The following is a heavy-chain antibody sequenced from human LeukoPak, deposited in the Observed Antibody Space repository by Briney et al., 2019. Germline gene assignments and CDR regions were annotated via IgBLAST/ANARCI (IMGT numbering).Heavy chain of an antibody. V-gene: IGHV3-30*02. CDR3: ARDPCDFSGGYGYGAFDI. CDR1: GFTFSSYG. CDR2: IRYDGSNK. Sequence: GGSLRLSCAASGFTFSSYGMHWVRQAPGKGLEWVAFIRYDGSNKYYADSVKGRFTISRDNSKNTLYLQMFSLRDEDTAVYYCARDPCDFSGGYGYGAFDIRGRGTMVTVSS. D-gene: IGHD5-18*01. J-gene: IGHJ3*02.